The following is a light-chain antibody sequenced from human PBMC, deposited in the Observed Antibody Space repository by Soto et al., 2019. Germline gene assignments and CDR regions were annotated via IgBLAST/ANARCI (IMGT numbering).Light chain of an antibody. CDR2: DNN. V-gene: IGLV1-51*01. Sequence: QSVLTQPPSVSAAPGQKVTISCSGSSSNIGNNYVSWYQQLPGTAPKLLIYDNNKRPSGIPDRFSGSKSGTSATLGITGLQTGDEADYYCQSYDSSLIVSKVFGTGTKVTVL. J-gene: IGLJ1*01. CDR3: QSYDSSLIVSKV. CDR1: SSNIGNNY.